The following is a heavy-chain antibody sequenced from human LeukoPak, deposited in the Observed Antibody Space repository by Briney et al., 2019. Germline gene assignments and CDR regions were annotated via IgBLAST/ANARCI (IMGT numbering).Heavy chain of an antibody. J-gene: IGHJ4*02. CDR3: ARNNYGDYVPSFDY. D-gene: IGHD4-17*01. CDR2: INPNSDGT. Sequence: ASVKVSCKASGYTFTGYYIHWVRQAPGQGLEWMGWINPNSDGTNYAQKFQGRVTITRDTSISTAYMELSRLRSDDTAVYHCARNNYGDYVPSFDYWGQGTLVTVSS. V-gene: IGHV1-2*02. CDR1: GYTFTGYY.